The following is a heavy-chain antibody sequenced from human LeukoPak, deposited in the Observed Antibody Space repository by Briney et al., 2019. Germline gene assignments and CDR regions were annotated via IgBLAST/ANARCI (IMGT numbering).Heavy chain of an antibody. V-gene: IGHV3-21*01. CDR2: ISSSSSYI. CDR3: ARGRAVAGTLSAFDI. Sequence: PGGSLRLSCAASGFTFSSYSINWVRQAPGKGLEWVSSISSSSSYIYYADSVKGRFTISRDNAKNSLYLQMNSLRAEDTAVYYCARGRAVAGTLSAFDIWGQGTMVTVSS. D-gene: IGHD6-19*01. J-gene: IGHJ3*02. CDR1: GFTFSSYS.